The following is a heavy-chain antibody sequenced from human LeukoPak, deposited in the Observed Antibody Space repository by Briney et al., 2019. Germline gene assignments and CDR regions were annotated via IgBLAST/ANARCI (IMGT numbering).Heavy chain of an antibody. Sequence: SVNVSCKASGGTFSSYAISWVRQAPGQGLEWMGGIIPTFGTANYEQKFQGRVTITTDESTSTAYMELSSLRSEDTAVYYCARDKDYGGNFGTFDYWGQGTLVTVSS. CDR2: IIPTFGTA. V-gene: IGHV1-69*05. CDR3: ARDKDYGGNFGTFDY. CDR1: GGTFSSYA. D-gene: IGHD4-23*01. J-gene: IGHJ4*02.